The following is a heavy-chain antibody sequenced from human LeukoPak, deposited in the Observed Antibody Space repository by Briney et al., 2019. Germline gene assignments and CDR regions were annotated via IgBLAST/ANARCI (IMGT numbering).Heavy chain of an antibody. J-gene: IGHJ4*02. CDR2: INQDGSEE. V-gene: IGHV3-7*01. CDR3: VRDGGISGYDLLDY. Sequence: GGSLRLSCAASGFTFSNYWMSWVRQAPGKGLEWVAHINQDGSEEHYMDSVKARFIISRDNAKNSLSLQMDSLRAEDTAVYYCVRDGGISGYDLLDYWGQGTLVTVSS. D-gene: IGHD5-12*01. CDR1: GFTFSNYW.